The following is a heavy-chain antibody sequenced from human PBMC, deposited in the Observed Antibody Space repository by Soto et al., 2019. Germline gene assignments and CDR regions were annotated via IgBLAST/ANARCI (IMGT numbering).Heavy chain of an antibody. CDR2: ISWNSGSI. CDR1: GFTFDDYA. D-gene: IGHD5-12*01. J-gene: IGHJ2*01. CDR3: AKFGRYDSYWYFDL. V-gene: IGHV3-9*01. Sequence: EVQLVESGGGLVQPGRSLRLSCAASGFTFDDYAMHWVRQAPGKGLEWVSGISWNSGSIGYADSVKGRFTISRDNAKNSLYLQMNSLRAEDTALYYCAKFGRYDSYWYFDLWGRGTLVTVSS.